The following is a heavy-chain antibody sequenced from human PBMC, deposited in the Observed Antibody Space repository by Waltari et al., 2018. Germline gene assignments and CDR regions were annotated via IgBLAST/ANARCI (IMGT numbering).Heavy chain of an antibody. J-gene: IGHJ4*02. CDR3: ARDSGGDYFDY. CDR2: IYYRGST. CDR1: GGSISSSSYY. D-gene: IGHD3-16*01. Sequence: QLQLQESGPGLVKPSETLSLTCTVSGGSISSSSYYWGWIRQPPGKVLEWSGSIYYRGSTYYNPSLKSRVTISVDTSKNQFSLKLSSVTAADTAVYYCARDSGGDYFDYWGQGTLVTVSS. V-gene: IGHV4-39*01.